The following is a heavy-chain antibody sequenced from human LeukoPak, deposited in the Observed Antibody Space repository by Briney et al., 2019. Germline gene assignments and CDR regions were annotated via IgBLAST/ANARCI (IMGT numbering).Heavy chain of an antibody. D-gene: IGHD3-9*01. CDR2: IYYSGST. CDR1: GGSISSYY. J-gene: IGHJ3*02. CDR3: ARPTPYYDILTGYSHDAFDI. Sequence: SETLSLTCTVSGGSISSYYWSWIRQPPGKGLEWIGYIYYSGSTNYNPSLKSRVTISVDTSKNQFSLKLSSVTAADTAVYYCARPTPYYDILTGYSHDAFDIWGQGTMVTVSS. V-gene: IGHV4-59*01.